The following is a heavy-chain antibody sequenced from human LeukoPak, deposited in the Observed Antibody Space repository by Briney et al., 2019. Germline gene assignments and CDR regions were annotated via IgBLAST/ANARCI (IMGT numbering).Heavy chain of an antibody. CDR3: ARGGRDGYNRHNWFDP. CDR2: MNPNSGNT. D-gene: IGHD5-24*01. Sequence: ASVKVSCKASGYTFTNYDINWVRQATGQGLEWMGWMNPNSGNTGYAQKFQGRVTMTRNTSISTAYMELSSLRSEDTAVYYCARGGRDGYNRHNWFDPWGQGTLVTVSS. CDR1: GYTFTNYD. J-gene: IGHJ5*02. V-gene: IGHV1-8*01.